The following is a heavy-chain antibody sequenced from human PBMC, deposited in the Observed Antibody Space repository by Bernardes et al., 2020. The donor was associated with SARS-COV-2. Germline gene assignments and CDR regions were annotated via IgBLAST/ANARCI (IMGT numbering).Heavy chain of an antibody. CDR1: GFTFHNYA. CDR2: IGTNGIST. J-gene: IGHJ4*02. Sequence: GGSLRLSCVASGFTFHNYAMYWVRKAPGKGLEYVSGIGTNGISTNYADSVKGRFTISRDNFQNMLYLQTSSLRAEDTAVYYCMKDRITWAGTGPDYWLQGTPVTHSS. D-gene: IGHD2-8*02. CDR3: MKDRITWAGTGPDY. V-gene: IGHV3-64D*06.